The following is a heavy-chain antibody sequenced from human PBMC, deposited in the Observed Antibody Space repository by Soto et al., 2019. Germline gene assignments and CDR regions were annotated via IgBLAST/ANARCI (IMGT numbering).Heavy chain of an antibody. CDR2: MNPNSGNT. V-gene: IGHV1-8*01. J-gene: IGHJ4*02. D-gene: IGHD3-16*01. Sequence: QVQLVQSGAEVKKPGASVKVSCKTSGYTFTNYDINWVRQATGQGLEWMGWMNPNSGNTGSTQKFQGRITMTRDTSIGTGYMELTSLRSEDTAVYYCARVWGTIDYWGQGTLVTVSS. CDR1: GYTFTNYD. CDR3: ARVWGTIDY.